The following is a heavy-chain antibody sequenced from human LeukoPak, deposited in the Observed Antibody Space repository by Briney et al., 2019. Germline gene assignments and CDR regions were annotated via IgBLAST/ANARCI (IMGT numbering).Heavy chain of an antibody. J-gene: IGHJ4*02. D-gene: IGHD5-24*01. CDR1: GYTLTELS. Sequence: RASAKVSCKVSGYTLTELSMHWVRQAPGKGLEWMGGFDPEDGETIYAQKFQGRVTMTEDTSTDTAYMELSSLRSEDTAVYYCATARGRDGYNSPPSWGQGTLVTVSS. CDR2: FDPEDGET. CDR3: ATARGRDGYNSPPS. V-gene: IGHV1-24*01.